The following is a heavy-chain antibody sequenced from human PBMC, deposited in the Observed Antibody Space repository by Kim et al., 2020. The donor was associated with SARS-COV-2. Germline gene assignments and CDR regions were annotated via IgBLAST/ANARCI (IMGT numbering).Heavy chain of an antibody. D-gene: IGHD2-21*02. V-gene: IGHV3-48*03. CDR3: ARDPGSLFLGVVTAPTFDY. CDR2: ISSSGSTI. J-gene: IGHJ4*02. Sequence: GGSLRLSCAASGFTFSSYEMNWVRQAPGKGLEWVSYISSSGSTIYYADSVKGRFTISRDNAKNSLYLQMNSLRAEDTAVYYCARDPGSLFLGVVTAPTFDYWGPGTLVTVSS. CDR1: GFTFSSYE.